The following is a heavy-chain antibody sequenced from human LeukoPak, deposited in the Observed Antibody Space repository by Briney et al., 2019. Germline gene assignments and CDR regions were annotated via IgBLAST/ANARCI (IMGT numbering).Heavy chain of an antibody. CDR3: VTGRYSYGWYDH. D-gene: IGHD1-26*01. CDR1: GGSISSFY. CDR2: MYYGGSP. Sequence: SETLSPTCTVSGGSISSFYWSWIRQPPGKGLEWIGYMYYGGSPNYNPSLKSRVITSLDTSKNQFSLKLNSVTTADTAVYYCVTGRYSYGWYDHWGQGILVTVSS. V-gene: IGHV4-59*13. J-gene: IGHJ5*02.